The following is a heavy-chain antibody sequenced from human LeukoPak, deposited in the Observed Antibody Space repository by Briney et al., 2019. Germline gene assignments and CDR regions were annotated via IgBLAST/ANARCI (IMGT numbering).Heavy chain of an antibody. CDR3: AKDTATNYYYMDV. D-gene: IGHD4-11*01. Sequence: GGSLRLSCAASGFTFSDYYMSWIRQAPGKGLEWVSYISSSSSTIYYADSVKGRFTISRDNAKNSLYLQMNSLRAEDTAVYYCAKDTATNYYYMDVWGKGTTVTISS. CDR1: GFTFSDYY. V-gene: IGHV3-11*04. J-gene: IGHJ6*03. CDR2: ISSSSSTI.